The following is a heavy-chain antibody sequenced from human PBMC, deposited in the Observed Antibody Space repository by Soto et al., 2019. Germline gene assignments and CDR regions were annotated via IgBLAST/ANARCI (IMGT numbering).Heavy chain of an antibody. CDR3: AREGLITIFLGGLTGPVDY. CDR2: IKQDGSEK. CDR1: GFTFSSYW. Sequence: GALRLSCAASGFTFSSYWMSWVRQAPGKGLEWVANIKQDGSEKYYVDSVKGRFTISRDNAKNSLYLQMNSLRAEDTAVYYCAREGLITIFLGGLTGPVDYWGQGTLVTAPQ. V-gene: IGHV3-7*05. D-gene: IGHD3-9*01. J-gene: IGHJ4*02.